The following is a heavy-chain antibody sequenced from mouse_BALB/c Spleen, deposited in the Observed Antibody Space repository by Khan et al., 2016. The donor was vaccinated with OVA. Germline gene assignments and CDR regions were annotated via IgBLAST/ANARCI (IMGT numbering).Heavy chain of an antibody. CDR3: TRGCYFGKSLFAY. D-gene: IGHD2-1*01. CDR1: GYTFTSYW. V-gene: IGHV1S22*01. Sequence: LQQPGSALVRPGASVKLSCKASGYTFTSYWMHWVKQRHGQGLEWIGNIYPGSDSINYDEKFKSKGTLTVDTSSSTAYIHLSSLTSVDSAVYYCTRGCYFGKSLFAYGGQGTLVTVSA. CDR2: IYPGSDSI. J-gene: IGHJ3*01.